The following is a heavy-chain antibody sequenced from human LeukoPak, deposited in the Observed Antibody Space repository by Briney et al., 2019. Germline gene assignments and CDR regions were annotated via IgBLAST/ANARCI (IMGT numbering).Heavy chain of an antibody. J-gene: IGHJ4*02. CDR1: GGSFSGYY. CDR3: ARGRRYYYDSSGYFF. D-gene: IGHD3-22*01. CDR2: INHSGST. Sequence: SETLSLTCAVYGGSFSGYYWSWIRQPPGKGLEWIGEINHSGSTNYNPSLKSRFTISVDTSKNQFSLKLSSVTAADTAVYYCARGRRYYYDSSGYFFWGQGTLVTASS. V-gene: IGHV4-34*01.